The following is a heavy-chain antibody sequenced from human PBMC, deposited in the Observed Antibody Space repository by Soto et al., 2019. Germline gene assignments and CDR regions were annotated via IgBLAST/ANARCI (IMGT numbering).Heavy chain of an antibody. D-gene: IGHD4-4*01. CDR3: ARDGDGRMTTNPYYYNGMDV. V-gene: IGHV4-59*01. CDR2: AFYTGRA. Sequence: PSETLSLTYTVSDDYLGSYYWSWIRQHPGKGLEWIGYAFYTGRANYNASLKSRVSISLDTSNYQFSLKLSPVTAADTAVYYCARDGDGRMTTNPYYYNGMDVWGPGTTVTVSS. J-gene: IGHJ6*02. CDR1: DDYLGSYY.